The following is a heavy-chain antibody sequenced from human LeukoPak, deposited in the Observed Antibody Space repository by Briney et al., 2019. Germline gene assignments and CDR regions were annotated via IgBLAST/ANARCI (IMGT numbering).Heavy chain of an antibody. CDR3: ARATQYPVPRPFDI. V-gene: IGHV1-46*01. D-gene: IGHD6-6*01. J-gene: IGHJ3*02. CDR1: GYTFTSYY. Sequence: SSGKLSCKASGYTFTSYYMHWVRQAPGQGLEWMGIINPSGGSTMYAQKFQGRVTMTRDTSTSTVYMELRSLRSEDTAVYYCARATQYPVPRPFDIWGQGTMVTVSS. CDR2: INPSGGST.